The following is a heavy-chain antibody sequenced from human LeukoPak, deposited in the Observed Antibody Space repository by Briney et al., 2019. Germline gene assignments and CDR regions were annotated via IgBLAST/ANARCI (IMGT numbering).Heavy chain of an antibody. D-gene: IGHD1-26*01. CDR2: INHSGST. J-gene: IGHJ4*02. Sequence: SETLPLTCAVYGGSFSGYYWSWIRQPPGKGLEWIGEINHSGSTNYNPSLKSRVTISVDTTKNQFSLKLSSVTAADTAVYYCARGFRYSGSYYAFDYWGQGTLVTVSS. CDR1: GGSFSGYY. V-gene: IGHV4-34*01. CDR3: ARGFRYSGSYYAFDY.